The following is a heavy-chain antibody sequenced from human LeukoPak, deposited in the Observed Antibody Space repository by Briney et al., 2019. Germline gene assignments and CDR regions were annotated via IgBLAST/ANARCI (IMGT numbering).Heavy chain of an antibody. D-gene: IGHD2-21*02. V-gene: IGHV1-24*01. CDR2: FEPDDGET. CDR3: ATLHYSYCGGDCYGAIYFDY. J-gene: IGHJ4*02. Sequence: ASVKVSCKVSGYTLTELSMHWVRQAPGKGLEWMEGFEPDDGETIYAQEFQGRVTMTEDTSTDTAYMELSSLRSEDTAVYYCATLHYSYCGGDCYGAIYFDYWGQGTLVTVSS. CDR1: GYTLTELS.